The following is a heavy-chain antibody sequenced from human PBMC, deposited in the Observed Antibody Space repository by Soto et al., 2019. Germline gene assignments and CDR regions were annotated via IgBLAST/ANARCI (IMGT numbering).Heavy chain of an antibody. D-gene: IGHD3-10*01. CDR1: WYTLNNHY. CDR3: ASAGSGAVYGMDV. V-gene: IGHV1-46*02. CDR2: INPSGGST. J-gene: IGHJ6*02. Sequence: KGSRKASWYTLNNHYIPLGRQAPGQGLEWMGIINPSGGSTSYAQKFQGRVTMTRDTSTSTVYMELSSLRSEDTAVYYRASAGSGAVYGMDVWGQGTTVTVSS.